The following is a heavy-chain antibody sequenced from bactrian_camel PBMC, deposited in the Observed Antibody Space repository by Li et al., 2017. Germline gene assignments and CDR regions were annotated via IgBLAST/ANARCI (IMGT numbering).Heavy chain of an antibody. J-gene: IGHJ4*01. V-gene: IGHV3S33*01. CDR2: MSIDGVTT. CDR1: YTRRPNY. D-gene: IGHD6*01. CDR3: AADIEGPGCTEYEALYTV. Sequence: HVQLVESGGGTVQAGGSLRLSCTYTRRPNYVTWFRQGPGNGREGVATMSIDGVTTYEDSVQGRFAILRDNAKDALILQMDSLKPGDSAMYYCAADIEGPGCTEYEALYTVWGQGTQVTVS.